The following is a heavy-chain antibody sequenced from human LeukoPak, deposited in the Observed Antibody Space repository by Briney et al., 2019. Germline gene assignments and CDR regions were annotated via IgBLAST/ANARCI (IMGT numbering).Heavy chain of an antibody. V-gene: IGHV4-59*01. CDR3: ARNPGWTGYESYFYYYMDV. J-gene: IGHJ6*03. CDR1: GDSISRYY. Sequence: PSETLSLTCTVSGDSISRYYWSWVRQPPGKRLEWIGYVSYRGRTSYNPSLKSRVTISLDTSWNQFSLKLNSVTAADTAVYYCARNPGWTGYESYFYYYMDVWGKGTTVTVSS. CDR2: VSYRGRT. D-gene: IGHD3/OR15-3a*01.